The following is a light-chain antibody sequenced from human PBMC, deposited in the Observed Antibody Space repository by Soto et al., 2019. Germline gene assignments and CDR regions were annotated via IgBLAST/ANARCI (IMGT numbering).Light chain of an antibody. CDR1: SSDVGGYNF. J-gene: IGLJ1*01. CDR3: SSYTRRSLL. CDR2: DVS. V-gene: IGLV2-14*03. Sequence: QSVLTQPASVSGSPGQSITISCTGTSSDVGGYNFVSWYQQHPGKAPKLMLYDVSVRPSGVSMRFSGSKSGNTASLTISGLQAEDEADYYCSSYTRRSLLFGTGTKVTVL.